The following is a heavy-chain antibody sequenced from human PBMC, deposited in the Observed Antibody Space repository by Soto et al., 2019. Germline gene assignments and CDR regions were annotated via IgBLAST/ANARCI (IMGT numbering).Heavy chain of an antibody. V-gene: IGHV3-15*01. D-gene: IGHD2-2*01. J-gene: IGHJ6*02. Sequence: GGSLRLSCAASGITFSDAWMTWVRHPPGMWLEWVGNIKSITDRGTTDYAAPVKGRFTISRDYSKDTLYLQMNNLKTEDTAVYHCSTDSADIVVVPATFGMDVWGQGTTVTVSS. CDR1: GITFSDAW. CDR3: STDSADIVVVPATFGMDV. CDR2: IKSITDRGTT.